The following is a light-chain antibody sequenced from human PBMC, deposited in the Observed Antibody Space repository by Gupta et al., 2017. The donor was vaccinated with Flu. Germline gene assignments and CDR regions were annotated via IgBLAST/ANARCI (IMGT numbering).Light chain of an antibody. CDR1: QSVGRDH. V-gene: IGKV3-20*01. CDR3: QQYDGSCT. J-gene: IGKJ3*01. Sequence: LSLPLGDKVTLSCRASQSVGRDHLAWYHQTPGQAPRLLVYDATKRATGVPDRISGRGSGTDFTLTISRLEATDSGIYYCQQYDGSCTFGPGTKVEIK. CDR2: DAT.